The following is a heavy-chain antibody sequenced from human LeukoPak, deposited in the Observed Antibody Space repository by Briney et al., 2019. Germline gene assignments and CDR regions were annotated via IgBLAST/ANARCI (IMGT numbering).Heavy chain of an antibody. CDR1: GFTFYDYG. CDR2: INWNGGST. V-gene: IGHV3-20*04. Sequence: PGGSLRLSCAASGFTFYDYGMSWVRQAPGKGLEWVSGINWNGGSTGYADSVKGRFTISRDNAKNSLYLQMNSLRAEDTALYYCAKTGTTFLGEVDYWGQGTLVTVSS. D-gene: IGHD1-1*01. J-gene: IGHJ4*02. CDR3: AKTGTTFLGEVDY.